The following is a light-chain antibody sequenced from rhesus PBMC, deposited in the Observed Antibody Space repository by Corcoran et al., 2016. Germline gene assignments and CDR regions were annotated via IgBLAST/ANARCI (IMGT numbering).Light chain of an antibody. J-gene: IGKJ2*01. CDR3: QQYSSSPYS. Sequence: DIQMTQSPSSLSASVGDTVTITCRASQSISSWLAWYQQQPEKAPKLLIYKASTLQSGVPSRFSGSGAGTDFALTISSLQSEDFATYYCQQYSSSPYSFGQGTKVEIK. V-gene: IGKV1-22*01. CDR1: QSISSW. CDR2: KAS.